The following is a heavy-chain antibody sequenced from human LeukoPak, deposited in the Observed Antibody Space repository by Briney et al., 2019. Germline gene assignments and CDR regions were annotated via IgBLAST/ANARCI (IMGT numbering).Heavy chain of an antibody. J-gene: IGHJ4*02. CDR1: GGSFSGYY. V-gene: IGHV4-34*01. D-gene: IGHD6-19*01. CDR2: IYYSGST. Sequence: SETLSLTCAVYGGSFSGYYWGWIRQPPGKGLEWIGSIYYSGSTYYNPFLKSRVTMSVDTSKNQFSLKLNSVTAADTAVYYCARVDSSGWFRGGDYWGQGTLVTVSS. CDR3: ARVDSSGWFRGGDY.